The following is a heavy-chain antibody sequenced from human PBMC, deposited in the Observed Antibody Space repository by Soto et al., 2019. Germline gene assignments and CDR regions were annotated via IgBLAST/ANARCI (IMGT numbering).Heavy chain of an antibody. Sequence: QVQLVQSGAEVRKPGSSVKVSCKASGGTFSNSAITWVRQAPGQGLEWVGGIIPIFGSTNYAQKFQDRVNITADESTSKAYMELSSLTSEDTAVYYCARDGDLRSDFWSGPLGGGWFDPWGQGTLVTVSS. D-gene: IGHD3-3*01. CDR2: IIPIFGST. V-gene: IGHV1-69*12. J-gene: IGHJ5*02. CDR1: GGTFSNSA. CDR3: ARDGDLRSDFWSGPLGGGWFDP.